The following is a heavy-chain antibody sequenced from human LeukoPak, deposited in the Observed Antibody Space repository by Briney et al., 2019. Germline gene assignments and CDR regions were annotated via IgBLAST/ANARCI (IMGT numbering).Heavy chain of an antibody. CDR3: AILRRGYCSSTSCWGHDAFDI. D-gene: IGHD2-2*01. Sequence: GASVKVSCKASGYTFTGYYMHWVRQAPGQGLEWMGRINPNSGGTNYAQKFQGRVTITRDTSISTAYMELSRLRSDDTAVYYCAILRRGYCSSTSCWGHDAFDIWGQGTMVTVSS. V-gene: IGHV1-2*06. J-gene: IGHJ3*02. CDR2: INPNSGGT. CDR1: GYTFTGYY.